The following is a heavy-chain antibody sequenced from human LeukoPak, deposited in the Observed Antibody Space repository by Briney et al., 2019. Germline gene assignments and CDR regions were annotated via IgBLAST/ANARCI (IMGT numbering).Heavy chain of an antibody. CDR1: GYTFTKYD. V-gene: IGHV1-8*01. CDR2: SSPIDGKP. J-gene: IGHJ4*02. Sequence: ASVKVSCKASGYTFTKYDINWVRQAPGQGLEWMGWSSPIDGKPGYARKFQGRVTMTSDTSTGAVYMEMSSLTSEDTAVYYCVRVTSGRLDFDYWGQGTQVTVSS. CDR3: VRVTSGRLDFDY. D-gene: IGHD6-19*01.